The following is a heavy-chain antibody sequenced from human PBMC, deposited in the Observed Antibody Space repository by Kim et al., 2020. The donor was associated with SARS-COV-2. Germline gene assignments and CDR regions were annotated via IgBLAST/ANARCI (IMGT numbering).Heavy chain of an antibody. CDR3: ARHRLQKRYFDY. V-gene: IGHV4-39*01. CDR2: IYYSGST. Sequence: SETLSLTCTVSGGSISSSSYYWGWIRQPPGKGLEWIGSIYYSGSTYYNPSLKSRVTISADTSKNQFSLKLSSVTAADTAVYYCARHRLQKRYFDYWGQGTLVTVSS. J-gene: IGHJ4*02. CDR1: GGSISSSSYY. D-gene: IGHD4-4*01.